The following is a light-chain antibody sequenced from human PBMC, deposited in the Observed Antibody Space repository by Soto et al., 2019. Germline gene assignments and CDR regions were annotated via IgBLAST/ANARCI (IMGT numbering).Light chain of an antibody. CDR2: END. Sequence: QSVLTQPPSASGTPGQRVTVSCSGSSSTIGSNNVAWYKKLAGSAPKLLIYENDQRPSGVPDRFSGSKSGTSASLAISGLRPEDEATYYCSTWDDSLSSVLFGGGTKVTV. CDR1: SSTIGSNN. V-gene: IGLV1-47*01. CDR3: STWDDSLSSVL. J-gene: IGLJ2*01.